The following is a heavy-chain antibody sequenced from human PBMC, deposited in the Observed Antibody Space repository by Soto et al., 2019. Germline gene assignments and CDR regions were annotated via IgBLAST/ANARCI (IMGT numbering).Heavy chain of an antibody. CDR3: ARERYSYGPSYFDY. V-gene: IGHV3-11*01. CDR2: ITSSGSTT. D-gene: IGHD5-18*01. J-gene: IGHJ4*02. CDR1: GFTFSDYY. Sequence: KPGGSLRLSCAASGFTFSDYYMSWIRQAPGKGLEWVSSITSSGSTTYYTDSVKGRFTISRDNAKNSLYLQMNSLRAEDTAVYYCARERYSYGPSYFDYWGQGTLVTVSS.